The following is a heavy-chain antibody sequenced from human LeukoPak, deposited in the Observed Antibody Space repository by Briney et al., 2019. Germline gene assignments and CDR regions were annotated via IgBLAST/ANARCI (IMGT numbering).Heavy chain of an antibody. CDR2: IRDKSKGGTT. CDR3: TTEGYSYGYHGVGM. CDR1: GFTFTNAW. V-gene: IGHV3-15*01. J-gene: IGHJ3*02. Sequence: GGSLRLSCEASGFTFTNAWMSWVRQVPGKGLEWLGRIRDKSKGGTTDYAAPVKGRFTISRDDSKNTLYMQMNSLKTEDTAVYYCTTEGYSYGYHGVGMWGQGTRVTVSS. D-gene: IGHD5-18*01.